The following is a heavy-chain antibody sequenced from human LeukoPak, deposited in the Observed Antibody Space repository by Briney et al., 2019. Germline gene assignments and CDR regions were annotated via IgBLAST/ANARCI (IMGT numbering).Heavy chain of an antibody. J-gene: IGHJ4*02. D-gene: IGHD3-10*01. Sequence: ASVKVSCKVSGYTLTELSMHWVRQAPGKGLEWMGGFDPEDGETIYAQKFQGRVTMTEDTSTDTAYTELSSLRSKDTAVYYCATSLLWFGELFGHYWGQGTLVTVSS. CDR2: FDPEDGET. CDR3: ATSLLWFGELFGHY. V-gene: IGHV1-24*01. CDR1: GYTLTELS.